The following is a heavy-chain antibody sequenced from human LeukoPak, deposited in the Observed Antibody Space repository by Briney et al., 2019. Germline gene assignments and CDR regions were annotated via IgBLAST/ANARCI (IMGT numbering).Heavy chain of an antibody. CDR2: MNPNSGNT. V-gene: IGHV1-8*01. D-gene: IGHD5-12*01. CDR1: GYTFTSYD. CDR3: AREKWPLKAFGY. J-gene: IGHJ4*02. Sequence: GASVKLSCKASGYTFTSYDINWVRQATGQGLEWMGWMNPNSGNTGYAQKFQGRVTMTRNTSISTAYMELSSLRSEDTAVYYCAREKWPLKAFGYWGQGTLVTVSS.